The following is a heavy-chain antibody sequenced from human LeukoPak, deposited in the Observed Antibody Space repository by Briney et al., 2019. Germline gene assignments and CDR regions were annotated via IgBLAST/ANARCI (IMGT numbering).Heavy chain of an antibody. J-gene: IGHJ4*02. CDR1: GFTFSSYA. CDR2: ISYDGSNK. CDR3: ARENEKIAAAFDY. Sequence: PGRSLRLSCAASGFTFSSYAMHWVRQAPGKGLEWVAVISYDGSNKYYADSVKGRFTISRDNSKNTLYLQMNSLRAEDTAVYYCARENEKIAAAFDYWGQETLVTVSS. D-gene: IGHD6-13*01. V-gene: IGHV3-30*04.